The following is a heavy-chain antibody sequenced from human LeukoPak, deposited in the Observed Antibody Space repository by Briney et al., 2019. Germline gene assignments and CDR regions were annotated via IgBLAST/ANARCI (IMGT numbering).Heavy chain of an antibody. D-gene: IGHD1-14*01. CDR3: ARDPGDHLDY. V-gene: IGHV1-46*01. CDR1: GYTFTSYY. CDR2: INPSGGST. Sequence: ASVKVSCKASGYTFTSYYMHWVRQAPGQGLEWMGIINPSGGSTSYAQKFQGRVTMTRDTSTSTVYMELRSLRSDDTAVYYCARDPGDHLDYWGQGTLVTVSS. J-gene: IGHJ4*02.